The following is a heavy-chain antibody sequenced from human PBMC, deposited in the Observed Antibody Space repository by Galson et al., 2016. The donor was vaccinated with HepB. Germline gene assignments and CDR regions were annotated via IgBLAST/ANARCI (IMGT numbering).Heavy chain of an antibody. J-gene: IGHJ5*02. CDR1: KFTFSDYY. CDR3: ARPTEANWFDP. V-gene: IGHV3-11*01. Sequence: SLRLSCAASKFTFSDYYMSWIRQAPGKGLEWLAFISGRGNSIYYAYSVKGRFTISRDNANNSLHLQMSNLGVEDTAVYYCARPTEANWFDPWGLGTLVVVSS. CDR2: ISGRGNSI.